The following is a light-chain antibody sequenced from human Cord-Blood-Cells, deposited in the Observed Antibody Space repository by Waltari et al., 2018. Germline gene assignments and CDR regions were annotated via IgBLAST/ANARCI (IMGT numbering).Light chain of an antibody. J-gene: IGLJ2*01. Sequence: SYVLTQPPSVPVAPGKTARITCGGNNIGGKSVHCYQQKPGQAPVLVIDYDSDRPSGIPERFSGSNSGNTATLTISRVEAGDEADYYCQVWDSSSDHVVFGGGTKLTVL. CDR3: QVWDSSSDHVV. CDR2: YDS. V-gene: IGLV3-21*04. CDR1: NIGGKS.